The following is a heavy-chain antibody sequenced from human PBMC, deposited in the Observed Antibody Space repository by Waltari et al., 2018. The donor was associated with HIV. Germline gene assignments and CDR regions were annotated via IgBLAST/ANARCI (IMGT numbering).Heavy chain of an antibody. CDR3: AKNPLSGEGYFDY. Sequence: QVQLVESGGGVVQPGRSLRLSCAASGFTFSSYAMHWVRQAPGKGLGWGAVIWYEGSNTYYADSVKGRFTISRDNSKNTLYLQMSSLRAEDTAMYYCAKNPLSGEGYFDYWGQGTLVTVSS. D-gene: IGHD2-15*01. V-gene: IGHV3-30*18. CDR2: IWYEGSNT. J-gene: IGHJ4*02. CDR1: GFTFSSYA.